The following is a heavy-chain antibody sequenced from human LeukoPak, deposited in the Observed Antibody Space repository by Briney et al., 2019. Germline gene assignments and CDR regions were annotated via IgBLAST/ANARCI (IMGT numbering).Heavy chain of an antibody. D-gene: IGHD3-3*01. V-gene: IGHV3-33*01. J-gene: IGHJ4*02. CDR3: ALMRITIFGVVTDVDY. Sequence: GRSLRLSCAASGFTFSSYGMHWVRQAPGKGLERVAVIWYDGSNKYYADSVKGRFTISRDNSKNTLYLQMNSLRAEDTAVYYCALMRITIFGVVTDVDYWGQGTLVTVSS. CDR1: GFTFSSYG. CDR2: IWYDGSNK.